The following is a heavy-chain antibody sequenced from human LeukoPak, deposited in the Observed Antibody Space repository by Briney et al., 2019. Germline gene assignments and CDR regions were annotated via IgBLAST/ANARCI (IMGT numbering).Heavy chain of an antibody. J-gene: IGHJ4*02. D-gene: IGHD1-14*01. Sequence: GASVKVSCKASGGTFTSYAISWVRQAPGQGLEWMGGIIPIFGTANYAQKFQGRVTITADKSTSTAYMELSSLRSEDTAVYYCARDRRVDGSNHLDYWGQGILVTVSS. V-gene: IGHV1-69*06. CDR1: GGTFTSYA. CDR2: IIPIFGTA. CDR3: ARDRRVDGSNHLDY.